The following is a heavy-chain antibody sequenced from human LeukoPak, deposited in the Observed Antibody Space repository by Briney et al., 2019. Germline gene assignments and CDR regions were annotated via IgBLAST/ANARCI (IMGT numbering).Heavy chain of an antibody. V-gene: IGHV1-2*02. Sequence: GASVKVSCKASGYTFTGYYMHWVRQAPGQGLEWMGWINPNSGGTNYAQKFQGRVTMTRDTSISTAYMELSRLRSDDTAVYYCARLSSYDRHKNDYWGQGTLVTVSS. CDR3: ARLSSYDRHKNDY. CDR1: GYTFTGYY. CDR2: INPNSGGT. D-gene: IGHD3-22*01. J-gene: IGHJ4*02.